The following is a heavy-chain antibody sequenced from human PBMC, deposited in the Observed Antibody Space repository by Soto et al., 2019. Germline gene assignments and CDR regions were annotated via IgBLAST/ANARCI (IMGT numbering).Heavy chain of an antibody. Sequence: ASETLSLTCSVSGDSISNLDYFWAWIRQPPGQALEYIGYIYKSASTYYNPSFESRVAISVDTSKSQFSLNVTSVTAADTAVYFCARGRYCLTGRCFPNWFDSWGQGALVTVSS. D-gene: IGHD7-27*01. CDR1: GDSISNLDYF. J-gene: IGHJ5*01. V-gene: IGHV4-30-4*01. CDR3: ARGRYCLTGRCFPNWFDS. CDR2: IYKSAST.